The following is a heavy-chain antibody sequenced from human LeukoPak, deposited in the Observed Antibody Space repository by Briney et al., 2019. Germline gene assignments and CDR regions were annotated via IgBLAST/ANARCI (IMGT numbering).Heavy chain of an antibody. CDR3: AKGHNGIINWFDP. D-gene: IGHD1-14*01. CDR2: ISGGGGFT. J-gene: IGHJ5*02. Sequence: GGSLRLSCAASGFTFSNYWMNWVRQASGKGLEWVSTISGGGGFTDYADSVKGRFTISRDNSKNTLYLQMNSLRAEDTAVYYCAKGHNGIINWFDPWGQGTLVTVSS. V-gene: IGHV3-23*01. CDR1: GFTFSNYW.